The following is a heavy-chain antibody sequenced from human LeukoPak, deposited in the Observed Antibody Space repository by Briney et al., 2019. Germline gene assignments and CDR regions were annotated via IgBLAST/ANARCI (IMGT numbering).Heavy chain of an antibody. J-gene: IGHJ4*02. D-gene: IGHD5-24*01. CDR2: ISYDGSNK. CDR3: ARGPTSRDGYNYYFDY. CDR1: GFTLSSYA. V-gene: IGHV3-30-3*01. Sequence: GGSLRLSCAASGFTLSSYAMHWVRQAPGKGLEWVAVISYDGSNKYYADSVKGRFTISRDNSKNTLYLQMNSLRAEDTAVYYCARGPTSRDGYNYYFDYWGQGTLVTVSS.